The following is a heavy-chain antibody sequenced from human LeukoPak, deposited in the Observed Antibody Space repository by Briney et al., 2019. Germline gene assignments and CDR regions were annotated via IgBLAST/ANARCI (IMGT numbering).Heavy chain of an antibody. V-gene: IGHV1-46*01. CDR1: GYTFTSYY. Sequence: ASVKVSCKASGYTFTSYYMHWVRQAPGQGLEWMGIINPSGGSTSYAQKFQGRVTMTRDMSTSTVYMELSSLRSEDTAVYFCARGPPMYSYGSTAYHYDYFEYWGQGTLVTVSS. D-gene: IGHD3-22*01. CDR3: ARGPPMYSYGSTAYHYDYFEY. CDR2: INPSGGST. J-gene: IGHJ4*02.